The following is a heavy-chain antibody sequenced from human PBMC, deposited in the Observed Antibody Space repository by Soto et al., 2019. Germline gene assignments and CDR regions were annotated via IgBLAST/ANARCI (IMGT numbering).Heavy chain of an antibody. V-gene: IGHV3-23*01. Sequence: EVQLLESGGGLVQPGGSLRLSCAASGFTFSSYAMRWVRQAPGKGLEWVSAISGSGGSTYYADSVKGRFTISRDNSKNTLYLQMNSLRAEDTAVYYCAKDYIWGSYRYPYYFDYWGQGTLFTVSS. J-gene: IGHJ4*02. CDR3: AKDYIWGSYRYPYYFDY. D-gene: IGHD3-16*02. CDR2: ISGSGGST. CDR1: GFTFSSYA.